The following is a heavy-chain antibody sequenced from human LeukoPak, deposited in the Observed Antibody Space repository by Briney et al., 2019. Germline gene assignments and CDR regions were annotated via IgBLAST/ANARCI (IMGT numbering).Heavy chain of an antibody. CDR1: GFALSSYG. D-gene: IGHD6-19*01. CDR3: AREWSGWYDY. V-gene: IGHV3-21*01. Sequence: GGSLRLSCAASGFALSSYGMHWVRQAPGKGLEWVSSISSSSSYIYYADSVKGRFTISRDNAKNSLYLQMNSLRAEDTAVYYCAREWSGWYDYWGQGTLVTVSS. J-gene: IGHJ4*02. CDR2: ISSSSSYI.